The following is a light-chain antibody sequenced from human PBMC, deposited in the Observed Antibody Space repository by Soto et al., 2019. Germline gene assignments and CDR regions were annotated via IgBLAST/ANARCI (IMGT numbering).Light chain of an antibody. CDR2: DVN. CDR3: CSYAGRYTYV. CDR1: SSDVGGYNY. J-gene: IGLJ1*01. V-gene: IGLV2-11*01. Sequence: QSALTQPRSVSGSPGQSVAISCTGTSSDVGGYNYVSWYQQHPGKAPKIMIFDVNKRPSGVPDRFSGSKSGNTASLTISELQAEDEADYYCCSYAGRYTYVFGTGTKLTVL.